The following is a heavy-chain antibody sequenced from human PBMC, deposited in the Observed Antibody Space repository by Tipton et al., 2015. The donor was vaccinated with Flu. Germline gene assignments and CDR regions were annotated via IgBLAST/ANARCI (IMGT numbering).Heavy chain of an antibody. J-gene: IGHJ4*02. Sequence: SLRLSCAASGFIFSSYWMTWVRQAPGKGLEWVANIKQDGSVKYYVDSVKGRFTISRDNAKNSLYLQMNSLRAEDTAVYYCTTGVGRSDFDYWGQGTLVTVSS. D-gene: IGHD3-10*01. CDR2: IKQDGSVK. CDR3: TTGVGRSDFDY. V-gene: IGHV3-7*03. CDR1: GFIFSSYW.